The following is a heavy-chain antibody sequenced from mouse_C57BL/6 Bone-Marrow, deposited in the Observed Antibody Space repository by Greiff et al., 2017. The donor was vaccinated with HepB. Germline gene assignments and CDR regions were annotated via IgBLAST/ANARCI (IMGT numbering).Heavy chain of an antibody. D-gene: IGHD2-4*01. J-gene: IGHJ3*01. CDR2: IDPENGDT. Sequence: VQLKESGAELVRPGASVKLSCTASGFNIKDYYMHWVKQRPEQGLEWIGWIDPENGDTEYASKFQGKATITADTSSNTAYLQLSSLTSEDTAVYYCTTYYYDYDAFAYWGQGTLVTVSA. V-gene: IGHV14-4*01. CDR3: TTYYYDYDAFAY. CDR1: GFNIKDYY.